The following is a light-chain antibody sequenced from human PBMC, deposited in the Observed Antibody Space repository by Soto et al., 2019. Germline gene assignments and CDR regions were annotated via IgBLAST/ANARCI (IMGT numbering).Light chain of an antibody. CDR2: DAS. J-gene: IGKJ1*01. CDR3: QQYGSSPTT. V-gene: IGKV3-20*01. CDR1: QSVSSTY. Sequence: TLSLSPGERATLSCRASQSVSSTYLAWYQQKPGQAPRFLIYDASSRATGIPDRFSGSGSGTDFTLTISRLEPEDFAVYYCQQYGSSPTTFGQGTKVDIK.